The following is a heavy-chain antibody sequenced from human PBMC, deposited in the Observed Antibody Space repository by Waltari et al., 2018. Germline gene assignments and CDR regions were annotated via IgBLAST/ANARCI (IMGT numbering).Heavy chain of an antibody. CDR2: IRHPGNT. Sequence: QVQLQQWGAGLLKPSETLSLTCSVSGASFSAYYWGLVRHVPGKGLEWIGQIRHPGNTNYNPSLQSRVAISIDTSRNQFSLRVFSVTAADTGLYFCTRGGNYDFWSHRPFVDPWGQGTQVTVSS. CDR3: TRGGNYDFWSHRPFVDP. J-gene: IGHJ5*02. V-gene: IGHV4-34*01. D-gene: IGHD3-3*01. CDR1: GASFSAYY.